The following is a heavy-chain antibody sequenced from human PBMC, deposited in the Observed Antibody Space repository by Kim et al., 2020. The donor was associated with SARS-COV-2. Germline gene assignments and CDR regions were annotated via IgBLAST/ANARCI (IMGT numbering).Heavy chain of an antibody. D-gene: IGHD4-17*01. CDR2: IYTDGKT. Sequence: GGSLRLSCAASGFTVSSNYISWVRQAPGKGLEWVSIIYTDGKTFYRDSVKGRFTISRDNSKNTVYLQMNSLRAEDTAIYYCARDVAYGNYGRGYWGQGTLVTVSS. J-gene: IGHJ4*02. V-gene: IGHV3-53*01. CDR1: GFTVSSNY. CDR3: ARDVAYGNYGRGY.